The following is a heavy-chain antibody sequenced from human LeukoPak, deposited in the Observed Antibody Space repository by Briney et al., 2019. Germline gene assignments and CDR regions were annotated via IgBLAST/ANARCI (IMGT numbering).Heavy chain of an antibody. CDR2: ISSSSSYI. D-gene: IGHD5-24*01. J-gene: IGHJ4*02. Sequence: GGSLRLSWAASGFTFSSYSMNWIRQAPGKGLEWISSISSSSSYIYYADSVKGRFTISRDNAKNSLYLQMNSLRAEDTAVYYCARGVEMATTQPPDYWGQGTLVTVSS. CDR3: ARGVEMATTQPPDY. CDR1: GFTFSSYS. V-gene: IGHV3-21*01.